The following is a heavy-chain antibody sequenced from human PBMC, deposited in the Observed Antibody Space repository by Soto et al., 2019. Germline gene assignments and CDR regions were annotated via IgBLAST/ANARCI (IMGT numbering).Heavy chain of an antibody. CDR3: ARLPYSSSRYYYYYGMDV. V-gene: IGHV5-51*01. CDR2: SYPGDSDT. Sequence: GGSLKISCKGSGYSLTSYWIGWGGQMPGKGLEWMGISYPGDSDTRYSPSFQGQVTISADKSISTAYLQWSSLKASDTAMYYCARLPYSSSRYYYYYGMDVWGQGTTVTVSS. D-gene: IGHD6-13*01. J-gene: IGHJ6*02. CDR1: GYSLTSYW.